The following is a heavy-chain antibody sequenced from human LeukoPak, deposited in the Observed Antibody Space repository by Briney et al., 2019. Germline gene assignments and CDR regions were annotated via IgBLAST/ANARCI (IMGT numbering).Heavy chain of an antibody. CDR2: MNPNSGNT. D-gene: IGHD6-25*01. V-gene: IGHV1-8*01. J-gene: IGHJ4*02. CDR1: GYTFTACD. Sequence: ASVKVSCTASGYTFTACDIKWVRHATGQGLEWRGWMNPNSGNTGYRQSFQGRITMTRDISIGTAYTESSNLTYEDTAIYYCTRGSRGRRDNWGQGTLVTVSA. CDR3: TRGSRGRRDN.